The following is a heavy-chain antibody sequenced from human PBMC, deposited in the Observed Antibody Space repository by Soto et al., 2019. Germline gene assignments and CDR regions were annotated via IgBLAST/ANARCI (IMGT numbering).Heavy chain of an antibody. J-gene: IGHJ4*02. CDR3: ATSYGSGYLAFDY. Sequence: QVQLVQSGAEVKRPGSSVKVSCKASGDTFRFYSINWVRQAPGLGLEWMGRVNPILSMSNYAPRFQGRVTMTADKSTSTAYMELSGLRSEDTAMYYCATSYGSGYLAFDYWGQGALVTVSS. CDR2: VNPILSMS. CDR1: GDTFRFYS. D-gene: IGHD3-10*01. V-gene: IGHV1-69*04.